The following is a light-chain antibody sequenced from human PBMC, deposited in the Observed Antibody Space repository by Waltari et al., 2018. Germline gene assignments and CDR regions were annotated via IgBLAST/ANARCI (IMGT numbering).Light chain of an antibody. Sequence: QSALTQPASVSGSPGQSITISCTGTSSDIGVYNHVSWYQQHPGKAPKLMLYDVTKRPSGVSDRFSGSKSDYTASLTISGLQAEDEADYYCSSYTTSISYVFGTGTRVTVL. CDR1: SSDIGVYNH. V-gene: IGLV2-14*03. CDR2: DVT. CDR3: SSYTTSISYV. J-gene: IGLJ1*01.